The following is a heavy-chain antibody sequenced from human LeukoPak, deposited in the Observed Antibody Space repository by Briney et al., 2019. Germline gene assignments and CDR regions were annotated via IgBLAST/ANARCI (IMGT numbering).Heavy chain of an antibody. CDR1: GGSVSSGSYY. CDR2: IYYSEST. CDR3: ARDPTGNNWFDP. V-gene: IGHV4-61*01. J-gene: IGHJ5*02. D-gene: IGHD3-10*01. Sequence: SETLSLTCTVSGGSVSSGSYYWSWIRQPPGKGLEWIGYIYYSESTNYNPSLKSRVTISVDTSKNQFSLKLSSVTAADTALYYCARDPTGNNWFDPWGQGTLVTVSS.